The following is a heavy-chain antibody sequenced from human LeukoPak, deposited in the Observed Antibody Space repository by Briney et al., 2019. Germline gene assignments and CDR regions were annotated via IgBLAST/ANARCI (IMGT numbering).Heavy chain of an antibody. D-gene: IGHD4-17*01. V-gene: IGHV1-46*01. CDR1: GYTFTSYY. CDR3: ARETYGRDAFDI. CDR2: INPSGGST. Sequence: ASVKVSCKASGYTFTSYYMHWVRQAPGQGLEWMGIINPSGGSTSYAQKFQGRVTMSRDTSTSTVYMELSSLRSEDTAVYYCARETYGRDAFDIWGQGTMDTVSS. J-gene: IGHJ3*02.